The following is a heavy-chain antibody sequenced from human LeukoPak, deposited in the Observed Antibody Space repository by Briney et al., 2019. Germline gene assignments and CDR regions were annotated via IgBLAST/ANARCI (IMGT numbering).Heavy chain of an antibody. CDR3: AKVPYDSSGYYYFDY. CDR1: GFTFSSYE. V-gene: IGHV3-20*04. D-gene: IGHD3-22*01. CDR2: INWNGGST. J-gene: IGHJ4*02. Sequence: PGGSLRLSCAASGFTFSSYEMHWVRQAPGKGLEWVSGINWNGGSTGYADSVKGRFTISRDNAKNSLYLQMNSLRAEDTALYYCAKVPYDSSGYYYFDYWGQGTLVTVSS.